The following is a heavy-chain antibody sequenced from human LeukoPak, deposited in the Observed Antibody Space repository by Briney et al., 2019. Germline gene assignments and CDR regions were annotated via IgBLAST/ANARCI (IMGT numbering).Heavy chain of an antibody. CDR3: ARGDSSGYYRN. Sequence: GGSLRLSCAASGFTVSSNYMSWVRQAPGKGLVWVSRINSDGSSTSYADSVKGRFTISRDSAKNTLYLQMNSLRAEDTAVYYCARGDSSGYYRNWGQGTLVTVSS. D-gene: IGHD3-22*01. V-gene: IGHV3-74*01. CDR2: INSDGSST. CDR1: GFTVSSNY. J-gene: IGHJ4*02.